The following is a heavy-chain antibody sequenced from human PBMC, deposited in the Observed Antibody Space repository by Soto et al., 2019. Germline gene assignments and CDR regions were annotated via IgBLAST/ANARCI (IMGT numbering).Heavy chain of an antibody. CDR2: IYNSGST. J-gene: IGHJ4*02. CDR3: ASSRVVTTYFDY. D-gene: IGHD2-21*02. CDR1: GGSISRAGYS. Sequence: PSETLSLTCAASGGSISRAGYSWSWIRQSPGKGLEWIGYIYNSGSTFYNPSLKSRLTISVDRSKNQLSLQLNSVTAADTAVYYCASSRVVTTYFDYWGQGTLVTVSS. V-gene: IGHV4-30-2*06.